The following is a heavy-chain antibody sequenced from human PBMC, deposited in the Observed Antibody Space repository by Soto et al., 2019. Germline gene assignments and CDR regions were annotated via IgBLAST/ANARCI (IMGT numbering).Heavy chain of an antibody. D-gene: IGHD5-18*01. V-gene: IGHV1-46*01. J-gene: IGHJ4*02. CDR1: GYTFTNYY. CDR3: AREPNESYYFDY. Sequence: QVHLVQSGAEVKKPGASVKVSCKASGYTFTNYYIHWVRQAPGQGLEWLGIIRPSGGRKEYAQRFQGRVTMTRDTSTSTIYMELTSLTSEYTAVYYCAREPNESYYFDYGGQGTLVTVSS. CDR2: IRPSGGRK.